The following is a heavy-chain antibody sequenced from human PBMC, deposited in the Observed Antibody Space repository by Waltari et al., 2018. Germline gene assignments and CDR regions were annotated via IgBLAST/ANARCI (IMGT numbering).Heavy chain of an antibody. J-gene: IGHJ5*02. CDR1: GFTFNSYT. Sequence: EVDLVESGGGLVKPGGSLRLSCAASGFTFNSYTIHWVRQAPGKGLEWVSSISSQSSYIYYADSVKGRFTISRDYSKNALYLQMNSLRAEDTAVYYCAKVNWNTNDQSWGQGTLVTVSS. D-gene: IGHD1-20*01. CDR3: AKVNWNTNDQS. V-gene: IGHV3-21*04. CDR2: ISSQSSYI.